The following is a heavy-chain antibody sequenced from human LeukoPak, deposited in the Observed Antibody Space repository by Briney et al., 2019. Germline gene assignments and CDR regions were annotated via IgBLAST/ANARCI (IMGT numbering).Heavy chain of an antibody. CDR1: GVIFRIHA. V-gene: IGHV1-69*13. J-gene: IGHJ6*03. CDR3: ARSPTYYSSYMDV. Sequence: ASVKVSCKTSGVIFRIHAVSWVRQAPGQGLEWMGGIIAIFGTPKYAQNFQGRITITADESTSTVYLDLSSLRSEDTAVYYCARSPTYYSSYMDVWGKGTTVTVSS. CDR2: IIAIFGTP.